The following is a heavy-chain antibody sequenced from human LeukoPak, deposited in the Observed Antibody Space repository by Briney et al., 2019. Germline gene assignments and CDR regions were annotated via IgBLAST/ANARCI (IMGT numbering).Heavy chain of an antibody. CDR2: IYYSGST. D-gene: IGHD3-3*01. J-gene: IGHJ4*02. Sequence: SETLSLTCAVYGGSFSGYYWSWIRQPPGKGLEWIGYIYYSGSTNYNPPLKSRVTISVDTSKNQFSLKLSSVTAADTAVYYCASTYYDFWNFDYWGQGTLVTVSS. CDR3: ASTYYDFWNFDY. CDR1: GGSFSGYY. V-gene: IGHV4-59*08.